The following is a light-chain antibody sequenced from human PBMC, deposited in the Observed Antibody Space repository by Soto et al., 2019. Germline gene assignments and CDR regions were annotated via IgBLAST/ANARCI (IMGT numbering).Light chain of an antibody. CDR1: SSDVGSYNS. Sequence: QSALTQPPSVSGSPGQSVTISCTGTSSDVGSYNSVSWYQQSPGTVPKLMIYEFSNRPSGVPDRFSGSKSGNTASLTISGLQAEDEADYYCSSYTTSNPYVFGTGTTLTVL. V-gene: IGLV2-18*02. J-gene: IGLJ1*01. CDR3: SSYTTSNPYV. CDR2: EFS.